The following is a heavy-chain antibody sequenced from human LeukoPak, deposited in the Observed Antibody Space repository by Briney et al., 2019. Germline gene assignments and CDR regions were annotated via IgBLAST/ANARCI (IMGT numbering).Heavy chain of an antibody. CDR3: AKDDRWLQFCC. CDR1: GFTFSSHG. Sequence: GGSLRLSCAASGFTFSSHGMNWVRQAPGKGLEWVSGIIPSGHTSYYADSVRGRFTISRDNSRNTLYLQMNSLRAEDTAVYYCAKDDRWLQFCCWGQGTLVTVSA. D-gene: IGHD5-24*01. J-gene: IGHJ4*02. CDR2: IIPSGHTS. V-gene: IGHV3-23*01.